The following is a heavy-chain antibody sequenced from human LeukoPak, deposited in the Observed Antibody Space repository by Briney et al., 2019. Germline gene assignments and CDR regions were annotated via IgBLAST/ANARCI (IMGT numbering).Heavy chain of an antibody. D-gene: IGHD3-9*01. CDR1: GNTFTSYA. V-gene: IGHV1-3*01. CDR3: ARDPLTLTWHVKFGY. Sequence: GASVKVSCKASGNTFTSYAIHWVRQAPGHRLEWMGRINAGNGNTKYSQSFQGRVTITRDTSASTAYMELSSLRSEGTAVYYCARDPLTLTWHVKFGYWGQGTLVTVSS. J-gene: IGHJ4*02. CDR2: INAGNGNT.